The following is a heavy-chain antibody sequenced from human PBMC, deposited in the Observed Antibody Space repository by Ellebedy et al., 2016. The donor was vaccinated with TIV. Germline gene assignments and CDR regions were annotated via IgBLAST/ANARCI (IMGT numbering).Heavy chain of an antibody. CDR2: ISAYNGNT. Sequence: AASVKVSCKASGGTFSSYAISWVRQAPGQGLEWMGWISAYNGNTNYAQKLQGRVTMTTDTSTSTAYMELRSLRSDDTAVYYCAGSMVRGVITVSLDYWGQGTLVTVSS. J-gene: IGHJ4*02. D-gene: IGHD3-10*01. CDR3: AGSMVRGVITVSLDY. V-gene: IGHV1-18*01. CDR1: GGTFSSYA.